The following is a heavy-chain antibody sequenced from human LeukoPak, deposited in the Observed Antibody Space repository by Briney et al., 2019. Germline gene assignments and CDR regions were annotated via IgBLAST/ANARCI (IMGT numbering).Heavy chain of an antibody. V-gene: IGHV1-24*01. CDR2: FDPEDGET. CDR1: GDTLTELS. D-gene: IGHD3-3*01. Sequence: ASVKGSSEVSGDTLTELSMLWVRPAPGKGLEWMGGFDPEDGETIYAQKFQGRVTMTEDTSTDTAYMELSSLKSEDTAVYYCATVQSSSDPWRFRYYYYYMDVWGKGTTVTVSS. J-gene: IGHJ6*03. CDR3: ATVQSSSDPWRFRYYYYYMDV.